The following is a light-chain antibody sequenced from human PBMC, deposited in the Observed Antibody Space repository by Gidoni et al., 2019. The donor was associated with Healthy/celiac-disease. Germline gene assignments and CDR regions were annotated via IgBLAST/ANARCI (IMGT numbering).Light chain of an antibody. CDR2: GAS. CDR3: QQYGSSPGT. V-gene: IGKV3-20*01. Sequence: ELVLTQSPGTLSLSPGERATLSCRASQSVSSSYLAWYQQKPGQAPRLLIYGASSRATGIPDRFSGSGSGTDFTLTISRLEPEDFAAYYCQQYGSSPGTFGQGTKVEIK. J-gene: IGKJ1*01. CDR1: QSVSSSY.